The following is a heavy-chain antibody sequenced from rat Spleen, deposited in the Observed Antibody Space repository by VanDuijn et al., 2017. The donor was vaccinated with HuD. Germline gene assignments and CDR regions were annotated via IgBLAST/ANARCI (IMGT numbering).Heavy chain of an antibody. V-gene: IGHV5-25*01. D-gene: IGHD1-11*01. Sequence: EVQLVESDGGLVQPGRSLKLSCAASGFTFSDYYMAWVRQAPSKGLEWVATITSGGSNTYYPDSVKGRFTISRDNAKSTLYLQMDSLRSEDTATYYCAKGATEGTSDYWGQGVMVTVSS. J-gene: IGHJ2*01. CDR1: GFTFSDYY. CDR3: AKGATEGTSDY. CDR2: ITSGGSNT.